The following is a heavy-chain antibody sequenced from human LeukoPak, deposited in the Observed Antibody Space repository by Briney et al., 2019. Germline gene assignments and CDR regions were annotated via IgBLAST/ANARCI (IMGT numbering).Heavy chain of an antibody. CDR3: ARERGGYYFDY. Sequence: GRSLRLSCAASGFTFSSYGMHWVRQAPGKGLEWVAVIWYDGSNKYYADPVKGRFTISRDNSKNTLYLQMGSLRAEDMAVYYCARERGGYYFDYWGQGTLVTVSS. CDR2: IWYDGSNK. CDR1: GFTFSSYG. J-gene: IGHJ4*02. V-gene: IGHV3-33*01. D-gene: IGHD3-16*01.